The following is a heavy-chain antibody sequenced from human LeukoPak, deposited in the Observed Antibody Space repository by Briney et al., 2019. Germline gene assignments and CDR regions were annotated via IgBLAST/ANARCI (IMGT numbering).Heavy chain of an antibody. Sequence: AGGSLRLSCAASGFTVDSNYLSWVRQAPWKGLEWVANIKQDGSEKYYVDSVKGRSTISRDNAKNSLSLQMNSLRVEDTAVFYCARGQNYYDSSGPATYYFVYWGQGTLVTVSS. CDR1: GFTVDSNY. CDR3: ARGQNYYDSSGPATYYFVY. CDR2: IKQDGSEK. V-gene: IGHV3-7*03. J-gene: IGHJ4*02. D-gene: IGHD3-22*01.